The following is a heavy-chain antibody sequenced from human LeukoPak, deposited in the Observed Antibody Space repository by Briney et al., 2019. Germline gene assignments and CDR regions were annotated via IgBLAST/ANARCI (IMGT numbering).Heavy chain of an antibody. CDR2: ISSDGSNK. CDR3: DPHDSSSHF. Sequence: TGGSLRLSCAASGFIFSSYAMHWVRQAPGKGLEWVAFISSDGSNKYYADSVKGRFTISRDNSKSTLYLQMNSLGDEDTAVYYCDPHDSSSHFWGQGTLVTVSS. V-gene: IGHV3-30-3*01. D-gene: IGHD6-6*01. J-gene: IGHJ4*02. CDR1: GFIFSSYA.